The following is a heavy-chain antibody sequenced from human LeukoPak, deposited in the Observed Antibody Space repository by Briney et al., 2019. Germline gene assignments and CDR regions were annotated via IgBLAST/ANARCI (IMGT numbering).Heavy chain of an antibody. J-gene: IGHJ4*02. CDR3: ARDHRMVRGVIGNY. Sequence: GASVKVSCKASGYTFTDYYMHWMRQAPGQGLEWMGRINLNSGVTNYAQRFQGRVTMTRDTSISTAYMELIRLRSDDTAVYYCARDHRMVRGVIGNYWGQGTLVTVSS. D-gene: IGHD3-10*01. CDR1: GYTFTDYY. V-gene: IGHV1-2*06. CDR2: INLNSGVT.